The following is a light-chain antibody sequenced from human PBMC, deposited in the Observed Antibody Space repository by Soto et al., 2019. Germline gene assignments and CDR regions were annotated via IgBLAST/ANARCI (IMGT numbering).Light chain of an antibody. V-gene: IGLV1-40*01. J-gene: IGLJ1*01. Sequence: QSVLTQPPSVSGAPGQRLTISCTGSSSNIGAHYAVHWYQQLPGTAPKLLISDNTNRPSGIPDRFSGSESGTSASLAITGLQAEDEAVYYCQSYDISLSGYVFGTGTKVTVL. CDR2: DNT. CDR3: QSYDISLSGYV. CDR1: SSNIGAHYA.